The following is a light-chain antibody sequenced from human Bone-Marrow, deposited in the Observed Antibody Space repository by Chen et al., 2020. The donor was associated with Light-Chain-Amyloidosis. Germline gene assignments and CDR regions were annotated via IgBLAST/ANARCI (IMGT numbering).Light chain of an antibody. CDR1: SSDVGGDNH. Sequence: QSALTQPASVSGSPGQSITISCTGTSSDVGGDNHVSWYQQHPGNAPKLLIYDVTKRPSWVPDRFSSSKSDKTASPTISGLQTEDEADYFCSSYTITNTLVFGGGTRVTVL. CDR2: DVT. CDR3: SSYTITNTLV. J-gene: IGLJ1*01. V-gene: IGLV2-14*01.